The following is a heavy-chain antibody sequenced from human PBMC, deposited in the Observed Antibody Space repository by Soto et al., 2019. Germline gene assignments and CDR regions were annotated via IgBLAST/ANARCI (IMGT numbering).Heavy chain of an antibody. CDR1: GYTFTSDV. CDR2: ISPNNGNT. CDR3: ARGGLLLWFGPAVPIYGMDG. Sequence: ASVKVSCKASGYTFTSDVISWVRQAPGQGLEWMGWISPNNGNTNYAQKLQGRVTMTTDTSTSTVYVEQRGLRSDGTAVYCCARGGLLLWFGPAVPIYGMDGWGQGNTVPVLL. J-gene: IGHJ6*01. D-gene: IGHD3-10*01. V-gene: IGHV1-18*01.